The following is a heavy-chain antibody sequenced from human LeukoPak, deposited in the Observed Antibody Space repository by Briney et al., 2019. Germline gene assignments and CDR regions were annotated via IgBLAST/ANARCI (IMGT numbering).Heavy chain of an antibody. V-gene: IGHV3-23*01. Sequence: GGSLRLSCAASGFTFSAYAMHWVRQAPGKGLEWVSSIGSDGKTHYSESAKGRFAISRDNSKSMLFLQLNSLRAEDTALYYCRRDLQCEVAITICGDVTTVTVSS. D-gene: IGHD3-22*01. CDR2: IGSDGKT. CDR1: GFTFSAYA. J-gene: IGHJ6*01. CDR3: RRDLQCEVAITI.